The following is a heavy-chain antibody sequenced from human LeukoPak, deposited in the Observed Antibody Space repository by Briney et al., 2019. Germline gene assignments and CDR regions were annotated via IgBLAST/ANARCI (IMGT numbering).Heavy chain of an antibody. CDR3: ARSPPVVVVPAAIRRVGAFDI. CDR2: ISSSSSYI. Sequence: GGSLRLSCAASGFTFSSYSMDWVRQAPGKGLEWVSSISSSSSYIYYADSVKGLFPISRDNANNSLYLQMNSLRAEDTAVYYCARSPPVVVVPAAIRRVGAFDIWGQGTMVTVSS. J-gene: IGHJ3*02. D-gene: IGHD2-2*02. CDR1: GFTFSSYS. V-gene: IGHV3-21*01.